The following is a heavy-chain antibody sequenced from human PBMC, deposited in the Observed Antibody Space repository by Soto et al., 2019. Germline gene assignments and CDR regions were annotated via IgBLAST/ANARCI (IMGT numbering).Heavy chain of an antibody. CDR2: INSDGSST. J-gene: IGHJ4*02. V-gene: IGHV3-74*01. CDR3: ARVRYYDSSGYVFDY. Sequence: GGSLRLSCAASGFTFSSYWMHWVRQAPGKGLVWVSRINSDGSSTSYADSVKGRFTISRDNAKNTLYLQMNSLRAEDTAVYYCARVRYYDSSGYVFDYWGQGTLVTVYS. CDR1: GFTFSSYW. D-gene: IGHD3-22*01.